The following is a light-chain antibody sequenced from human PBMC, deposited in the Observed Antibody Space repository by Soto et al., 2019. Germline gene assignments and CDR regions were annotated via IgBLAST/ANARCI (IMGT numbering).Light chain of an antibody. Sequence: QSVLTQPPSVSGAPGQRVTISCTGSSSNIGAGYDVHWYQQFPGTAPKLLIYGNNNRPSGVPDRFSGSKSGTSASLAITGLQAEDEADYYCQSYDSTLSGSNVVFGGGTKVTVL. CDR1: SSNIGAGYD. J-gene: IGLJ2*01. CDR3: QSYDSTLSGSNVV. CDR2: GNN. V-gene: IGLV1-40*01.